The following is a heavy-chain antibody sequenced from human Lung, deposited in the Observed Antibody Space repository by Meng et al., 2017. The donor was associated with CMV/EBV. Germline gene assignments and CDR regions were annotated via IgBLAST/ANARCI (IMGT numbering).Heavy chain of an antibody. CDR3: ARDYGSRGMDV. CDR2: ISSSGSYI. J-gene: IGHJ6*02. CDR1: GFTFSDYS. D-gene: IGHD3-10*01. Sequence: GESLKISCTASGFTFSDYSMNWVRQAPGKGLEWVSSISSSGSYIYYAASVKGRFTISRVNAENSLYLQMSGLRAEDTAVYFCARDYGSRGMDVWGQGTTVTVSS. V-gene: IGHV3-21*06.